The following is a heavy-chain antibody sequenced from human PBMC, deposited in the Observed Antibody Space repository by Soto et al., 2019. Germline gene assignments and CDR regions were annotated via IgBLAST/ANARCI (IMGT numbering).Heavy chain of an antibody. V-gene: IGHV3-23*01. CDR2: ISGSGGTT. D-gene: IGHD6-25*01. J-gene: IGHJ4*02. CDR3: AKFFVGTGGSSGWPWYFDH. Sequence: QPGGSLRLSCAASGFTFSNYAMSWVRQAPGKGLEWVSAISGSGGTTYNADSVKGRFTISRDNSKNTLYLQMDSLRAEDTAVYYCAKFFVGTGGSSGWPWYFDHWGQGTLVTVSS. CDR1: GFTFSNYA.